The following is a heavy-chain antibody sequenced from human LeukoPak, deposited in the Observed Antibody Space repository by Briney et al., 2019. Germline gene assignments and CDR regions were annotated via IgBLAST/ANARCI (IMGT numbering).Heavy chain of an antibody. D-gene: IGHD3-3*01. CDR3: ARTSYDFWSGYYAY. CDR2: IYYSGST. Sequence: PSQTLSLTCTVSGGSISSGGYYWSWISQHPGKGLEWIGYIYYSGSTYYNPSLKSRVTISVDTSKNQFSLKLSSVTAADTAVYCCARTSYDFWSGYYAYWGQGTLVTVSS. J-gene: IGHJ4*02. V-gene: IGHV4-31*03. CDR1: GGSISSGGYY.